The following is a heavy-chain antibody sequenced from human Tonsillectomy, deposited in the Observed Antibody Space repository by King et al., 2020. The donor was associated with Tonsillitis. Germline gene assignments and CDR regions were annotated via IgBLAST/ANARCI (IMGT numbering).Heavy chain of an antibody. CDR2: ISYDGSNK. V-gene: IGHV3-30*04. D-gene: IGHD3-10*01. CDR1: GFTFSSYA. CDR3: ARGIGDYFDY. J-gene: IGHJ4*02. Sequence: VQLVESGGGVVQPGRSLRLSCAASGFTFSSYAMHWVRQAPGKGPEWVAVISYDGSNKYYADSVKGRFTISRDNSKNTLYLQMNSLRAEDTAVYYCARGIGDYFDYWGQGTLVTVSS.